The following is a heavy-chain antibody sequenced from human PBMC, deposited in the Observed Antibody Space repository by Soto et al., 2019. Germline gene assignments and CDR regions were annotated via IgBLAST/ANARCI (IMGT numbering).Heavy chain of an antibody. CDR2: IYHSGNT. D-gene: IGHD2-2*01. CDR3: ASSTSFWWFDP. CDR1: GYSISLGYY. Sequence: SETLSLTCAVSGYSISLGYYWGWIRQPPGKGLEWIGSIYHSGNTYYNPSLKSRVSISLDTSKNHFSLELTSVTAADTAVYYCASSTSFWWFDPWGQGTLVTVSS. V-gene: IGHV4-38-2*01. J-gene: IGHJ5*02.